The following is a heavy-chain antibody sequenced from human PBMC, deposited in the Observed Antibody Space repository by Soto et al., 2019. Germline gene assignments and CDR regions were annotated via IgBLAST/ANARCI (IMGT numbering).Heavy chain of an antibody. CDR1: GGSFSGYY. D-gene: IGHD5-12*01. V-gene: IGHV4-34*01. CDR2: INHRGYT. Sequence: QVQLQQWGAGLLKPSETLSLTCAVYGGSFSGYYWSWIRQPPGKGLEWIGEINHRGYTTYNPSLKSRVTISVDTSKNQFSLKLSSVTAADTAVYYCARVDIETTNWFDPWGQGTPVTVSS. CDR3: ARVDIETTNWFDP. J-gene: IGHJ5*02.